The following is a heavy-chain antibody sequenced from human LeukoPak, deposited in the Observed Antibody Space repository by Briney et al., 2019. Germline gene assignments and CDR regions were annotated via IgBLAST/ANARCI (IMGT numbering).Heavy chain of an antibody. V-gene: IGHV1-18*01. CDR3: ARGRMTTVTTTNRPYYYMDV. D-gene: IGHD4-17*01. J-gene: IGHJ6*03. Sequence: GASVKVSCKASGYTFTSYGISWVRQAPGQGLEWMGWISAYNGNTNYAQKLQGRVTMTTDTSTSTAYMELRSLRSDDTAVYYCARGRMTTVTTTNRPYYYMDVWGKGTTVTVSS. CDR1: GYTFTSYG. CDR2: ISAYNGNT.